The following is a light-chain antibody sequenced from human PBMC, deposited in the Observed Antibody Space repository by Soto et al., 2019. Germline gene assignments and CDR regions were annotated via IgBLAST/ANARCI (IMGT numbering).Light chain of an antibody. CDR2: DAS. Sequence: EIVLTQSPATLSASPGERATLSCRASQSVSGYLAWYQQKPGQAPRLLIYDASSRATGISARFSGSGSGTDFTLTISSLEPEDFAVYYCQQRSNSLTFGQGTRLEIK. V-gene: IGKV3-11*01. CDR3: QQRSNSLT. J-gene: IGKJ5*01. CDR1: QSVSGY.